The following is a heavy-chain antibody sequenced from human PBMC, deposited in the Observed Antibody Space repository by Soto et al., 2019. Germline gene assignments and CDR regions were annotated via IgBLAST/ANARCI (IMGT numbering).Heavy chain of an antibody. CDR1: GFTFSNAW. J-gene: IGHJ6*03. CDR3: TTVSGSYSNYDYYYYYMDV. D-gene: IGHD4-4*01. V-gene: IGHV3-15*01. CDR2: IKSKTDGGTT. Sequence: GGSLRLSCAASGFTFSNAWMSWVRQAPGKGPEWVGRIKSKTDGGTTDYAAPVKGRFTISRDDSKNTLYLQMNSLKTEYTAVYYCTTVSGSYSNYDYYYYYMDVWGKGTTVTVSS.